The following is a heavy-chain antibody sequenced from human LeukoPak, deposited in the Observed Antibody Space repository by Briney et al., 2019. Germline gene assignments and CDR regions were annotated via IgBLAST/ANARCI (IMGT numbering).Heavy chain of an antibody. CDR2: IYYSGST. J-gene: IGHJ3*02. V-gene: IGHV4-59*01. D-gene: IGHD6-19*01. CDR1: GGSISSYY. CDR3: ARGIAVAGTSDAFDI. Sequence: PSETLSLTCTVSGGSISSYYWSWIRQPPGKGLEWIGYIYYSGSTNYNPSLKSRVTISVDTSKNQFSLKLSSVTAADTAVYYCARGIAVAGTSDAFDIWGQGTMVTVSS.